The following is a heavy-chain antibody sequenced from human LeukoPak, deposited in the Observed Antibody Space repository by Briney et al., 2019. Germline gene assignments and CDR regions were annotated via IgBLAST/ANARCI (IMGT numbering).Heavy chain of an antibody. J-gene: IGHJ6*03. CDR1: GFTFSDYY. Sequence: GGSLRLSCAASGFTFSDYYMSWIRQAPGKGLEWVSYISSSGSTIYYADSVKGRFTISRDNAKNSLYLQMNSLRAEDTAVYYCARDVNGYDWGDYYYYYYMDVWGKGTTVTVSS. CDR2: ISSSGSTI. D-gene: IGHD5-12*01. V-gene: IGHV3-11*01. CDR3: ARDVNGYDWGDYYYYYYMDV.